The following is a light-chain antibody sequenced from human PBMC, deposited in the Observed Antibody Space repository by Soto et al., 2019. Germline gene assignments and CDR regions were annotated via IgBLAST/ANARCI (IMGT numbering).Light chain of an antibody. CDR1: QSVLYSSNNKNY. CDR3: QQYYSHPLT. J-gene: IGKJ2*01. CDR2: WAS. Sequence: DIVMTQSPDSLAVSLGERATINCKSSQSVLYSSNNKNYLAWYQHKPGQPPKLLIYWASIRESGVPDRFTGSGSGTDFTLTISSLQAEDVAVYYCQQYYSHPLTFGQGTKLEIK. V-gene: IGKV4-1*01.